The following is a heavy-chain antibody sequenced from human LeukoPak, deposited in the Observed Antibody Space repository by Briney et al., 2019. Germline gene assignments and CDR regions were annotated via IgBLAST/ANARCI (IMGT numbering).Heavy chain of an antibody. Sequence: PSETLSLTCTVSGGSISSYYWSWLRQPPGKGLEWIGYIYYSGSTNYNPSLKSRVTISVDTSKNQFSLKLSSVTAADTAVYYCARDRSSSLDYWGQGTLVTVSS. CDR1: GGSISSYY. V-gene: IGHV4-59*01. J-gene: IGHJ4*02. CDR2: IYYSGST. CDR3: ARDRSSSLDY. D-gene: IGHD6-13*01.